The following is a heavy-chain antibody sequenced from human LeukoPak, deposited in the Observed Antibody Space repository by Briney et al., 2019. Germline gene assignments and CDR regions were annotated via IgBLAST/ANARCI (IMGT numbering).Heavy chain of an antibody. Sequence: ASVKVSCKASGYTFTGYYMHWVRQAPAQGLEWMGWINPNSGGTNYAQKFQGRVTMTRDTSISTAYMELSRLRSDDTAVYYCARVEAYSGSHRPYDYWGQGTLVTVSS. CDR1: GYTFTGYY. V-gene: IGHV1-2*02. CDR2: INPNSGGT. D-gene: IGHD1-26*01. J-gene: IGHJ4*02. CDR3: ARVEAYSGSHRPYDY.